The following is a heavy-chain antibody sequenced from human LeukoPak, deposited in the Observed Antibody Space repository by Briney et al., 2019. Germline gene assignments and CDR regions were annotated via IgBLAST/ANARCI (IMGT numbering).Heavy chain of an antibody. CDR1: GFTFSSYD. CDR3: ARGGAVAGTDAFDI. D-gene: IGHD6-19*01. V-gene: IGHV3-13*04. J-gene: IGHJ3*02. Sequence: GGSLRLSCAASGFTFSSYDMRWVRQATGKGLEWVSAIGTAGDTYYPGSVKGRFTISRENAKNSLYLQMNSLRAGDTAVYYCARGGAVAGTDAFDIWGQGTMVTVSS. CDR2: IGTAGDT.